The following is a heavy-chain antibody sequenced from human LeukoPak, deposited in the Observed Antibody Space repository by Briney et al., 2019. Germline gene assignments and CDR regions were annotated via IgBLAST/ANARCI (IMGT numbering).Heavy chain of an antibody. Sequence: GGSLRLSCAASGFTFSNYAMHWVRQAPGKGLEWVAVISYDGSNKYYADSVKGRFTISRDNSKNTLYLQMNSLRAEDTAVYYCARDRSDTDSNYIGYWGQGTLVTVSS. CDR3: ARDRSDTDSNYIGY. CDR2: ISYDGSNK. J-gene: IGHJ4*02. V-gene: IGHV3-30-3*01. CDR1: GFTFSNYA. D-gene: IGHD4-11*01.